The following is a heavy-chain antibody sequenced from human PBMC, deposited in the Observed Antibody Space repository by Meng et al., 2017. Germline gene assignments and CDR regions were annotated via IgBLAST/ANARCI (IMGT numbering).Heavy chain of an antibody. CDR2: IYTSGST. J-gene: IGHJ5*02. CDR3: ARGRIAARRGWYDP. CDR1: GGSISSGSYY. V-gene: IGHV4-61*02. Sequence: SETLSLTCTVSGGSISSGSYYWSWIRQPAGKGLEWIGRIYTSGSTNYNPSLKSRVTISVDTSKNQFSLKLSSVTAADTAVYYCARGRIAARRGWYDPWGQGTLVTVSS. D-gene: IGHD6-6*01.